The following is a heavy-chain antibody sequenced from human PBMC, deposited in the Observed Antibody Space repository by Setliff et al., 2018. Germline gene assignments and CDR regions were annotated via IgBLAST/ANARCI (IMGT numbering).Heavy chain of an antibody. CDR3: ARGDFDIVVVVAADHNWFDP. D-gene: IGHD2-15*01. V-gene: IGHV4-4*07. CDR1: GGSLSSYNY. J-gene: IGHJ5*02. Sequence: SETLSLTCTVSGGSLSSYNYWSWIRQPAGKGLEWIGQIYTDGSTNYNPSLTSRVTISVDTSKNQFSLKLSSVTAADTAVYYCARGDFDIVVVVAADHNWFDPWGQGTLVTVSS. CDR2: IYTDGST.